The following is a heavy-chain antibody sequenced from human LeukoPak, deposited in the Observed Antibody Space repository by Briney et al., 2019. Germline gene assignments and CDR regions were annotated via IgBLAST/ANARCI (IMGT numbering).Heavy chain of an antibody. CDR1: GRSFSGYY. CDR3: ARAVIVVAAATQRNWFDP. J-gene: IGHJ5*02. Sequence: ASETLSLTCAVYGRSFSGYYWTWIRQTPGKGLEWIGEINHSGITDYNPSLRSRVTISVDTSKNQFSLKLSSVTAADTAIYYYARAVIVVAAATQRNWFDPWGQGTLVTVSS. V-gene: IGHV4-34*01. CDR2: INHSGIT. D-gene: IGHD2-15*01.